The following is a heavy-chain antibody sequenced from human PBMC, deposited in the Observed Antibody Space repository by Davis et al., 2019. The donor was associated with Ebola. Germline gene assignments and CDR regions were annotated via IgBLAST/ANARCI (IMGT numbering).Heavy chain of an antibody. CDR2: INPSGGST. J-gene: IGHJ6*04. V-gene: IGHV1-46*01. CDR3: AREPIVVVTALYYYYGMDV. CDR1: GYTFTSYY. D-gene: IGHD2-21*02. Sequence: AASVKVSCKASGYTFTSYYMHWVRQAPGQGLEWMGIINPSGGSTSYAQKFQGRVTMTRDTSTGTVYMELSSLRSEDTAVYYCAREPIVVVTALYYYYGMDVWGKGTTVTVSS.